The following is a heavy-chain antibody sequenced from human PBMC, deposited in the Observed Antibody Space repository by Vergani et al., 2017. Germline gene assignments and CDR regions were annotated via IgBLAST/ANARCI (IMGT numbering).Heavy chain of an antibody. J-gene: IGHJ4*02. Sequence: QVQLLQSGAEVKKPGASVKVSCKASGYTFSNYGITWVRQAPGQGLEWVAWISVYNGNTKYARNVQGRVTLTTDTSTSTAYMDLSNLRSEDTAVYYCARPHGDILPPDPRRLDYWGQGTLVTVSS. CDR3: ARPHGDILPPDPRRLDY. CDR1: GYTFSNYG. CDR2: ISVYNGNT. V-gene: IGHV1-18*01.